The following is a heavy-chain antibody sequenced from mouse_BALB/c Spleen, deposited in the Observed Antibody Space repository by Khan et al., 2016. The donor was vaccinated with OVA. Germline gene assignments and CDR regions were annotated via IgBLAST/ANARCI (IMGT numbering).Heavy chain of an antibody. V-gene: IGHV9-3-1*01. J-gene: IGHJ1*01. CDR1: GYTFSNYG. Sequence: QIQLVQSGPELKKPGETVKISCRASGYTFSNYGMNWVKQAPGKGLKWMGWINTYTGEPTYADDFKGRFAFSLETSASTAYLQINNLKNEDTATYCCARYMPYGYFDVWGAGTTVTVSS. CDR2: INTYTGEP. CDR3: ARYMPYGYFDV. D-gene: IGHD1-3*01.